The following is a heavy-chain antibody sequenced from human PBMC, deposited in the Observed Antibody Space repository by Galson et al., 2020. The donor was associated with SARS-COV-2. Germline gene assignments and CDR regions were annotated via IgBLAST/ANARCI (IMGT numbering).Heavy chain of an antibody. Sequence: ASVKVSCMVSGNTLSEFSVHWVRQAPGRGLEWMGAIDPEEGDTVYRHNFQGRVTLTEDTATNTAFMELTSLTFEDTAVYYCATDQLFRRFSYGLAPWGQGTLVTVSS. CDR3: ATDQLFRRFSYGLAP. J-gene: IGHJ5*02. D-gene: IGHD4-17*01. V-gene: IGHV1-24*01. CDR1: GNTLSEFS. CDR2: IDPEEGDT.